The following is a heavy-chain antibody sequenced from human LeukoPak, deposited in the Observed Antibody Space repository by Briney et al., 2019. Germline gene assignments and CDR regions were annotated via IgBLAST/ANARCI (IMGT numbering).Heavy chain of an antibody. CDR2: MNPNSGNT. CDR3: AREVNGALYSSSWYRYYYYYYMDV. J-gene: IGHJ6*03. Sequence: GASVKVSCKASGYTLTSYDINWVRQATGQGLEWMGWMNPNSGNTGYAQKFQGRVTMTRNTSISTAYMELSSLRSEDTAVYYCAREVNGALYSSSWYRYYYYYYMDVWGKGTTVTVSS. CDR1: GYTLTSYD. V-gene: IGHV1-8*01. D-gene: IGHD6-13*01.